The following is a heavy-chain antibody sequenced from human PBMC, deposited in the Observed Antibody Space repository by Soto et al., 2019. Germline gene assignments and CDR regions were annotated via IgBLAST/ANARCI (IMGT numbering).Heavy chain of an antibody. Sequence: QVQLQESGPGLVKPSETLSLTCTVSGGSISSYYWSWIRQPPGKGLEWIGYIYYSGSTNYNPSLKSRVTISVATSKNQFSLKLSSVTAADTAVYYCARGYCSGGSCGLFDYWGQGTLVTVSS. V-gene: IGHV4-59*01. CDR1: GGSISSYY. J-gene: IGHJ4*02. D-gene: IGHD2-15*01. CDR3: ARGYCSGGSCGLFDY. CDR2: IYYSGST.